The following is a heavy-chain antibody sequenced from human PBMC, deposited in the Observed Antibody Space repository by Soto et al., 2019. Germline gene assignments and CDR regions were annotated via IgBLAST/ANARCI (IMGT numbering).Heavy chain of an antibody. CDR1: GFTFSTYA. Sequence: GGSLRLSCAASGFTFSTYAMTWVRQAPGKGLEWVSGISASGVGTYYADSVKGRFSISRDNSKYTLSLQMNSLRAEDTAVYYCGKWAYYYGSGSWDYYYYYGMDVWGQGTTVTVSS. CDR3: GKWAYYYGSGSWDYYYYYGMDV. D-gene: IGHD3-10*01. CDR2: ISASGVGT. V-gene: IGHV3-23*01. J-gene: IGHJ6*02.